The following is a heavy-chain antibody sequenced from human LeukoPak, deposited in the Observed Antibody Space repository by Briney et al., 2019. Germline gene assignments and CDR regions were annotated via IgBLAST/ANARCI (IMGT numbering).Heavy chain of an antibody. Sequence: PSETLSLTCTVSGGSISSSSYYWGWIRQPPGKGLEWIGSIYYSGSTYYNPSLKSRVTISVDTSKNQFSPKLSSVTAADTAVYYCARVDYNSSSGSFDFWGQGTLVTVSS. CDR3: ARVDYNSSSGSFDF. D-gene: IGHD6-6*01. CDR2: IYYSGST. V-gene: IGHV4-39*01. J-gene: IGHJ4*02. CDR1: GGSISSSSYY.